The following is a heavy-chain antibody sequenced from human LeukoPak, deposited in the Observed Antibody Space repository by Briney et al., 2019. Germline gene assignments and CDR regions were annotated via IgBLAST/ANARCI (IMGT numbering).Heavy chain of an antibody. D-gene: IGHD3-22*01. CDR3: ARSKYYYDSRYFDY. CDR1: GGTFSSYA. J-gene: IGHJ4*02. CDR2: IIPIFGTA. V-gene: IGHV1-69*05. Sequence: SVKVSCKASGGTFSSYAISWVRQAPGQGREWMGGIIPIFGTANYAQKFQGRVTITTDESTSTAYMELSSLRSEDTAVYYCARSKYYYDSRYFDYWGQGTLVTVSS.